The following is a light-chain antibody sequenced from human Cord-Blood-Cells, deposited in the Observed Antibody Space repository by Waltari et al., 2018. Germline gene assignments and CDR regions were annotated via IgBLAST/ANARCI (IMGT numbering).Light chain of an antibody. CDR1: SSDVGSYNL. J-gene: IGLJ3*02. CDR2: EVS. V-gene: IGLV2-23*02. Sequence: QSALPQPASVSGSPGQSITISCTGTSSDVGSYNLVSWYQQHPGKAPKLMIYEVSKRPSGVSNRFSGSKSGNTASLTISGLQAEDEADYYCCSYAGSSTGVFGGGTKLTVL. CDR3: CSYAGSSTGV.